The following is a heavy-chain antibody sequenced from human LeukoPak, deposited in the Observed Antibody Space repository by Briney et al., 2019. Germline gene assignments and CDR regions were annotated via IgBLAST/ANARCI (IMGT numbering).Heavy chain of an antibody. Sequence: PGGSLRLSCAASGFTFDDHAMHWVRQAPGKGLEWVSGISWNSGSIGYADSVKGRFTISRDNAKNSLYLQMNSLRAEDTALYYCAKGAVDIVATKASYYYYYMDVWGKGTTVTVSS. CDR1: GFTFDDHA. CDR3: AKGAVDIVATKASYYYYYMDV. D-gene: IGHD5-12*01. V-gene: IGHV3-9*01. CDR2: ISWNSGSI. J-gene: IGHJ6*03.